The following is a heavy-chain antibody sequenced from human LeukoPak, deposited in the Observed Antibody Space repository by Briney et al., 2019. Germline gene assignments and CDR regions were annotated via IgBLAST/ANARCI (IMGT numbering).Heavy chain of an antibody. J-gene: IGHJ4*02. Sequence: GGSLRLSCAASGFTFSRHSMNWVRQAPGKGLEWVSSISSGGSYIYYGDSVKGRFTISRDNAKNSLYLQMSSLRAEDTAVYYCAKCSGGSCYQSDDFWGQGTLVTVSS. V-gene: IGHV3-21*01. D-gene: IGHD2-15*01. CDR1: GFTFSRHS. CDR2: ISSGGSYI. CDR3: AKCSGGSCYQSDDF.